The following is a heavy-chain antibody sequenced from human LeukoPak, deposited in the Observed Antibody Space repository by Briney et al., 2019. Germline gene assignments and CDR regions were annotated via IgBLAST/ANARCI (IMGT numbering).Heavy chain of an antibody. CDR3: AGYREYWDWHFDL. J-gene: IGHJ2*01. V-gene: IGHV4-4*07. CDR2: IYSSGST. D-gene: IGHD2-8*02. CDR1: GGSISTYY. Sequence: PSETLSLTCTVSGGSISTYYWSWIRQPAGKGLEWIGRIYSSGSTNYNPSLKSRVTISIDTSKNQFSLKLTSVTAADTAVYYCAGYREYWDWHFDLWGRGAPVTVSP.